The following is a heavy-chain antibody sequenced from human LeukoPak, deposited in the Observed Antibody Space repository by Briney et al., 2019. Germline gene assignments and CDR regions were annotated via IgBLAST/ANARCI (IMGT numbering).Heavy chain of an antibody. CDR1: GYTFTSYY. D-gene: IGHD1-26*01. Sequence: ASVKVSCKASGYTFTSYYMHWVRHAPGRGLEWMGIINPSGGSTSYAQKSQGRVTMTRDTSTSTVYMELSSLRSEDTAVYYCARVARETEDEVGFLFDYWGQGTLVTVSS. CDR3: ARVARETEDEVGFLFDY. CDR2: INPSGGST. V-gene: IGHV1-46*01. J-gene: IGHJ4*02.